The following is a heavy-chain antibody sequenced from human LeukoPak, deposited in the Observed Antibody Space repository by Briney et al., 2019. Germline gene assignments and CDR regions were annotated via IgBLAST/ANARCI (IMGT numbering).Heavy chain of an antibody. Sequence: GGPLRLSCAASGFTFSSYGMHWVRQAPGKGLDWAAVIWYDGSNKYYADSVKGRFTISRDNSKKTLYLQMNSLRAEDTAVYYCAGMGIAAAGSTADYWGQGTLVTVSS. CDR2: IWYDGSNK. J-gene: IGHJ4*02. CDR3: AGMGIAAAGSTADY. CDR1: GFTFSSYG. V-gene: IGHV3-33*01. D-gene: IGHD6-13*01.